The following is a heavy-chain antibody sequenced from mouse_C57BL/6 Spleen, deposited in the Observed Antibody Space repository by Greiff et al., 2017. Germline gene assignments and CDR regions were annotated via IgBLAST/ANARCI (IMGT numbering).Heavy chain of an antibody. D-gene: IGHD2-3*01. CDR2: ISGGGGNT. V-gene: IGHV5-9*01. CDR3: ARRDGYPFAY. CDR1: GFTFSSYT. J-gene: IGHJ3*01. Sequence: EVMLVESGGGLVKPGGSLKLSCAASGFTFSSYTMPWVRQTPEKRLEWVAAISGGGGNTYYPDSVKGRFTISRDNAKNTLYLQMSSLRSEDTALYYCARRDGYPFAYWGQGTLVTVSA.